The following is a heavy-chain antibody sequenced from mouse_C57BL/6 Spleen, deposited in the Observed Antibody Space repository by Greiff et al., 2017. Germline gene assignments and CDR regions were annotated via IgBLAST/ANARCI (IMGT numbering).Heavy chain of an antibody. D-gene: IGHD2-12*01. CDR1: GFTFSDYY. J-gene: IGHJ4*01. CDR3: ARGYTAMDY. V-gene: IGHV5-16*01. Sequence: EVNVVESEGGLVQPGSSMKLSCTASGFTFSDYYMAWVRQVPEKGLEWVANINYDGSSTYYLDSLKSRFIISRDNAKNILYLQMSSLKSEDTATYYCARGYTAMDYWGQGTSVTVSS. CDR2: INYDGSST.